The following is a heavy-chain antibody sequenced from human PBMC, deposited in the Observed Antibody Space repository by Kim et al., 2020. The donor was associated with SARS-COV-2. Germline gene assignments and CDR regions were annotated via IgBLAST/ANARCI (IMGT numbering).Heavy chain of an antibody. CDR3: ASRYYYDSSGYYKAYYYYGLDV. J-gene: IGHJ6*02. CDR2: IIPIFGTA. D-gene: IGHD3-22*01. Sequence: SVKVSCKASGGTFSSYAISWVRQAPGQGLEWMGGIIPIFGTANYAQKFQGRVTITADESTSTAYMELSSLRSEDTAVYYCASRYYYDSSGYYKAYYYYGLDVWGRGPTVTVSS. V-gene: IGHV1-69*13. CDR1: GGTFSSYA.